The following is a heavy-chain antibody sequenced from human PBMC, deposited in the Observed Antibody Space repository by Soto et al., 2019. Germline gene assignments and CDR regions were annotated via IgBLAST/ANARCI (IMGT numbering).Heavy chain of an antibody. J-gene: IGHJ6*02. V-gene: IGHV3-30*04. CDR3: ARGGGVAPTAGYNYHGMDV. Sequence: VGSLRLSCVASGFTFSSSVMHWVRQAPGKGLEWVADISSDVSDTYYAASVKGRFTISTDNSKNTLYLQMNSLTADDTAVYYCARGGGVAPTAGYNYHGMDVWGQGTTVTVS. CDR2: ISSDVSDT. D-gene: IGHD1-1*01. CDR1: GFTFSSSV.